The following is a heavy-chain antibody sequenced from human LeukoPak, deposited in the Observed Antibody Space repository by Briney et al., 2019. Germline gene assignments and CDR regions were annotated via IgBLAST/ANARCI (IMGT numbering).Heavy chain of an antibody. Sequence: PGGSLRLSCAASGFTFSRSAMTWVRQGPGTGLEFVASIIYSGGATYYADSVKGRFTISRDNSKNSLYLQMNSLRAEDTAVYYCARGNYYENSGYWVLSAFDIWGQGTMVTVSS. CDR2: IIYSGGAT. CDR1: GFTFSRSA. V-gene: IGHV3-23*01. D-gene: IGHD3-22*01. J-gene: IGHJ3*02. CDR3: ARGNYYENSGYWVLSAFDI.